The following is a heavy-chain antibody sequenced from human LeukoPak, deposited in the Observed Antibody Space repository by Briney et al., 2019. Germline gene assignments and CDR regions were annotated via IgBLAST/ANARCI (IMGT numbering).Heavy chain of an antibody. Sequence: ASVKVSCKASGYTFTSYYMHWVRQAPGQGLEWMGIINPSGGSTSYAQKFQGRVTMTRDTSTSTVYMELSSLRSEDTAVYYCARVLGYDILTGPMDYWGQGTLVTVSS. CDR3: ARVLGYDILTGPMDY. V-gene: IGHV1-46*01. D-gene: IGHD3-9*01. CDR2: INPSGGST. CDR1: GYTFTSYY. J-gene: IGHJ4*02.